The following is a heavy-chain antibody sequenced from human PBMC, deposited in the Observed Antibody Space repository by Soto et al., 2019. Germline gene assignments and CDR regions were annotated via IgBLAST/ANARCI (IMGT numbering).Heavy chain of an antibody. CDR3: ARAAYCISTSCSDAVDY. CDR2: IYYSGST. Sequence: QVQLQESGPGLVKPSQTLSLTCTVSGGSISSGDYYWSWIRQPPGKGLEWIGYIYYSGSTYYNPPLKSRVTISVDTSKNQFSLKLSSVTAADTAVYYCARAAYCISTSCSDAVDYWGQGTLVTVSS. CDR1: GGSISSGDYY. J-gene: IGHJ4*02. V-gene: IGHV4-30-4*01. D-gene: IGHD2-2*01.